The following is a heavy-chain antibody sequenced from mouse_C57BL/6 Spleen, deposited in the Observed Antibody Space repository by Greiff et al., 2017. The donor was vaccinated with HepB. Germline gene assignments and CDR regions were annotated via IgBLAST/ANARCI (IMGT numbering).Heavy chain of an antibody. J-gene: IGHJ4*01. D-gene: IGHD2-4*01. Sequence: VQLQQPGAELVRPGSSVKLSCKASGYTFTSYWMDWVKQRPGQGLEWIGNIYPSDSETHYNQKFKDKATLTVDKSSSTAYMQLSSLTSEDSAVYYCARKRDYPYYAMDYWGQGTSVTVSS. CDR1: GYTFTSYW. V-gene: IGHV1-61*01. CDR3: ARKRDYPYYAMDY. CDR2: IYPSDSET.